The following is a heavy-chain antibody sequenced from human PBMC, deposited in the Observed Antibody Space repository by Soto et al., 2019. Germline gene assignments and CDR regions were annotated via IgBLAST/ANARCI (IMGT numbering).Heavy chain of an antibody. Sequence: QVQLVESGGGLVKPGGSLRLSCAASGFSFSGYYMSWIRQAPGKGLEWVSYISSSSSHTNYADSVKGRFTISRDNAKNSLFLQMSSLRAEDTAVYYCARGGSYCGGDCFDYWGQGTLVTVSS. D-gene: IGHD2-21*02. V-gene: IGHV3-11*06. CDR3: ARGGSYCGGDCFDY. CDR2: ISSSSSHT. J-gene: IGHJ4*02. CDR1: GFSFSGYY.